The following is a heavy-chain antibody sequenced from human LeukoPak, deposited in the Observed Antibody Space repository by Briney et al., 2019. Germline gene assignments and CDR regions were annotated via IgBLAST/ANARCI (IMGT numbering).Heavy chain of an antibody. D-gene: IGHD6-13*01. CDR1: GYTLTELS. V-gene: IGHV1-24*01. Sequence: ASVKVSCKVSGYTLTELSMHWVRQAPGKGLEWMGGFDPEDGETIYAQKFQGRVTMTEDTSTDTAYMELSSLRSEDTAVYYCATEAGSSSWYNKVYWYFDLWGRGTLVTVSS. CDR3: ATEAGSSSWYNKVYWYFDL. J-gene: IGHJ2*01. CDR2: FDPEDGET.